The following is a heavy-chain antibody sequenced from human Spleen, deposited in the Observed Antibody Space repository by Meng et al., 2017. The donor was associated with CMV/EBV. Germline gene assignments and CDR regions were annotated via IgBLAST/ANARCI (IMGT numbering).Heavy chain of an antibody. CDR3: ARERYLVPAASPDYYYYGMDV. D-gene: IGHD2-2*01. CDR2: INPNSGGT. Sequence: ASVKVSCKASGYTFSGYYLQWVRQAPGEGLEWMGWINPNSGGTNYAQKFQGRVTMTRDTFITTAYMEVSRLRSDDTAVYYCARERYLVPAASPDYYYYGMDVWGQGTTVTVSS. CDR1: GYTFSGYY. J-gene: IGHJ6*02. V-gene: IGHV1-2*02.